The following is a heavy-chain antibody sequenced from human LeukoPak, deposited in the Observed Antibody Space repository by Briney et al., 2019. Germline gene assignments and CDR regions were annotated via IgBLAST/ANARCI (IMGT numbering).Heavy chain of an antibody. CDR3: ARELSGDVIDS. CDR2: IKEEGSEE. D-gene: IGHD5-24*01. Sequence: PGGSLRLSCVGSGFTFRKHWMTWVRQAPGKGLEWVANIKEEGSEENYVGSVKGRFTIYRDNAKKSVYLRMNSLRAEDTAVYYCARELSGDVIDSWGQGTLVTVSS. J-gene: IGHJ5*01. CDR1: GFTFRKHW. V-gene: IGHV3-7*01.